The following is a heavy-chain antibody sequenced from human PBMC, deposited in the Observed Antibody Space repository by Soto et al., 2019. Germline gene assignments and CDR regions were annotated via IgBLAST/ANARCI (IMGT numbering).Heavy chain of an antibody. CDR2: IHSSGST. CDR3: ARDQGVAAAGITWFDP. V-gene: IGHV4-4*07. CDR1: GASMNSYH. J-gene: IGHJ5*02. D-gene: IGHD6-13*01. Sequence: PSETLSLTSTVSGASMNSYHWSWIRQPAGKGLEWIGHIHSSGSTNYNPSLKSRVTMSVDTSKNQFPLRLMSLTAADTAVYYCARDQGVAAAGITWFDPWGQGSQVTVSS.